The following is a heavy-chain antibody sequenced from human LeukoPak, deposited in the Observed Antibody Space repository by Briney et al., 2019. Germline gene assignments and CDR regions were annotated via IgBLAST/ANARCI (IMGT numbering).Heavy chain of an antibody. CDR3: AKGLRKLIVGSTEYYFDY. J-gene: IGHJ4*02. CDR1: GFTFSSYG. D-gene: IGHD1-26*01. CDR2: ISYDGSNK. Sequence: GRSLRLSCAASGFTFSSYGMHWVRQAPGKGLEWVAVISYDGSNKYYADSVKGRFTISRDNSKNTLYLQMNSLRAEDTVVYYCAKGLRKLIVGSTEYYFDYWGQGTLVTVSS. V-gene: IGHV3-30*18.